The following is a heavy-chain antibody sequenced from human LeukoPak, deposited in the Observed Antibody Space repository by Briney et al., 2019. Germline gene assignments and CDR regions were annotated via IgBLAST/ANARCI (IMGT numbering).Heavy chain of an antibody. J-gene: IGHJ4*02. V-gene: IGHV3-74*01. CDR3: GRDVNWNQIDY. Sequence: GGSLRLSCAASGFTFNNHWMHWVRQAPGKGLVWISRINTDGRTTDYADSVKGRFTISRDNAKNTLYLQMDSLRAEDTAVYYCGRDVNWNQIDYWGQGSLVTVSS. D-gene: IGHD1-20*01. CDR2: INTDGRTT. CDR1: GFTFNNHW.